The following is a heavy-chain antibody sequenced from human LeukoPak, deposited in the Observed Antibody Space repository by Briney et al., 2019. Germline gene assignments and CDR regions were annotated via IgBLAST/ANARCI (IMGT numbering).Heavy chain of an antibody. CDR3: ASGAAPMDV. J-gene: IGHJ6*03. Sequence: SRTLSLTCAISGDSVSSNSTAWNWIRQSPSRGLEWLGRTNYTSKLYNDYAVSEKSRITTNPDTSKNQSSLQLKAVTPEDTAVYCCASGAAPMDVWGKGTTVTVSS. V-gene: IGHV6-1*01. CDR1: GDSVSSNSTA. D-gene: IGHD3-10*01. CDR2: TNYTSKLYN.